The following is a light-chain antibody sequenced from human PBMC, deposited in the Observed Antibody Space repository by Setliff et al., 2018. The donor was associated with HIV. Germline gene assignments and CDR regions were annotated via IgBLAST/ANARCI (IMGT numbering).Light chain of an antibody. CDR3: CSYAGSYVV. CDR1: ISDVGGYKY. J-gene: IGLJ2*01. Sequence: QSALTQPRSVSGSPGQSVTISCTGTISDVGGYKYVSWYQQHPGKAPKLMIYDVSKRPSGVPDRFSGSKSGNTASLTISGLQAEDEADYYCCSYAGSYVVFGGGTKVTVL. CDR2: DVS. V-gene: IGLV2-11*01.